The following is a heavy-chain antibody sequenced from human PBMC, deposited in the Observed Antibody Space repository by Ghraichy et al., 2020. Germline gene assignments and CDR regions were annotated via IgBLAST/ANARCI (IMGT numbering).Heavy chain of an antibody. J-gene: IGHJ3*02. V-gene: IGHV3-30*04. CDR3: ARTYHRSGWYGAFDI. Sequence: GGSLRLSCAASGFTFSSYAMHWVRQAPGKGLEWVAVISYDGSNKYYADSVKGRFTISRDNSKNTLYLQMNSLRAEDTAVYYCARTYHRSGWYGAFDIWGQGTMVTVSS. D-gene: IGHD6-19*01. CDR1: GFTFSSYA. CDR2: ISYDGSNK.